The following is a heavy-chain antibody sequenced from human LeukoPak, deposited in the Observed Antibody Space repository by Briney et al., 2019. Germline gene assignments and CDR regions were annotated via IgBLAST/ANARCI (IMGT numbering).Heavy chain of an antibody. V-gene: IGHV4-34*01. J-gene: IGHJ4*02. CDR1: GGSFSGYY. D-gene: IGHD3-10*01. CDR3: ARRGYYYGSGSYYPLFDY. Sequence: SETLSLTCAVYGGSFSGYYWSWIRQPPGKGLEWIGEINHSGSTNYNPSLKSRVTISVDTSKNQFSLKLSSVTAADTAVYYCARRGYYYGSGSYYPLFDYWGQGTLVTVSS. CDR2: INHSGST.